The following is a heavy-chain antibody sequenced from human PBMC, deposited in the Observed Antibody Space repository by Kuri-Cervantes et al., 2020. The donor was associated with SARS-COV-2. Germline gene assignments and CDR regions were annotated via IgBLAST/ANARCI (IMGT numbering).Heavy chain of an antibody. J-gene: IGHJ5*02. CDR1: GFTFSSYA. D-gene: IGHD6-19*01. V-gene: IGHV3-30*01. CDR2: ISYDGSNK. Sequence: GESLKISCAASGFTFSSYAMHWVRQAPGKGLEWVAVISYDGSNKYYADSVKGRLTISRDNSKNTLYLQMNSLRAEDTAVYYCARDLGSGWYPWGQGTLVTVSS. CDR3: ARDLGSGWYP.